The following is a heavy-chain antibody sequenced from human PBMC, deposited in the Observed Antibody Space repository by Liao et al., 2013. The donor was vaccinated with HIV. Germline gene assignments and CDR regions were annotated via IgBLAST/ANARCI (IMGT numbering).Heavy chain of an antibody. V-gene: IGHV4-34*01. CDR3: ARLLYDYVWGSYRSKQYYFDY. D-gene: IGHD3-16*02. J-gene: IGHJ4*02. CDR1: GGSFSGYY. CDR2: VNHSGST. Sequence: QVQLQQWGAGLLKPSETLSLTCAVYGGSFSGYYWSWIRQPPREGAWSGLGKVNHSGSTNYNPSLKSRVTISVDTSKNQFSLKLSSVTAADTAVYYCARLLYDYVWGSYRSKQYYFDYWGQGTLVTVSS.